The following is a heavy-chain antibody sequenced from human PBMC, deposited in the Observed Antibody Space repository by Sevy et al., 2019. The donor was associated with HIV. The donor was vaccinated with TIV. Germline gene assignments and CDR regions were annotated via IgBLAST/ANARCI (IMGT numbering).Heavy chain of an antibody. CDR3: AREGCTQPHDY. V-gene: IGHV3-23*01. J-gene: IGHJ4*02. CDR1: GFTFAKYS. CDR2: FSFGCGRI. Sequence: GGSQRLSCAASGFTFAKYSMSWLRQAPGKGLEWVSTFSFGCGRINYADSVKGRFTISRDDSKNTLYLQMNSLRAEDTATYFCAREGCTQPHDYWGQGTLVTVSS.